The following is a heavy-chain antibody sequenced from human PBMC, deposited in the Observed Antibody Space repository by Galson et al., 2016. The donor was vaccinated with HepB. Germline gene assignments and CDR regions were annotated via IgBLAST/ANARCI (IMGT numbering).Heavy chain of an antibody. J-gene: IGHJ4*02. D-gene: IGHD5-12*01. CDR1: GFTFSSYP. Sequence: SLRLSCAASGFTFSSYPVHWVRQPPGKGLEWVAVIWFDGSNIYYADSVKGRFTISRDNSKHTLYLQMHSPRAEDTAVYFCARDGTTYSGYDYDYWGPGTLVTVSS. CDR3: ARDGTTYSGYDYDY. V-gene: IGHV3-33*08. CDR2: IWFDGSNI.